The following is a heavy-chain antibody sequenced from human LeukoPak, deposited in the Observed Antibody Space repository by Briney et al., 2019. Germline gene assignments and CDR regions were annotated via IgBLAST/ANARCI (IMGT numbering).Heavy chain of an antibody. V-gene: IGHV3-74*01. CDR3: ARAYYYGSGSYSYYGMDV. J-gene: IGHJ6*02. CDR2: INSDGSST. Sequence: GGSLRLSCAASGFTFSSYWMHWVHQAPGKGLVWVSRINSDGSSTSYADSVKGRFTISRDNAKNTLYLQMNSLRAEDTAVYYCARAYYYGSGSYSYYGMDVWGQGTTVTVSS. D-gene: IGHD3-10*01. CDR1: GFTFSSYW.